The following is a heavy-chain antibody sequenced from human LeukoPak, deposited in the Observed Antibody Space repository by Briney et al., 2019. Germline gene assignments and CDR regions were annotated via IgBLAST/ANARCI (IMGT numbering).Heavy chain of an antibody. CDR2: FYSGGSS. CDR3: ARKQGGTMYDF. V-gene: IGHV4-39*07. CDR1: GGSISSSNYY. D-gene: IGHD1-7*01. J-gene: IGHJ4*02. Sequence: PSETLSLTCIVPGGSISSSNYYWAWIRQPPGKGLERIGTFYSGGSSYYIPSLTSRVSISKDTSDNQFSLRLYSVTAADTAVYYGARKQGGTMYDFWGQGTQVTVSS.